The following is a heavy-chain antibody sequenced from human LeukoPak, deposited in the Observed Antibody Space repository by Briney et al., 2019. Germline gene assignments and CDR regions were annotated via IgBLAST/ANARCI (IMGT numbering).Heavy chain of an antibody. V-gene: IGHV2-70*11. CDR2: IGWDDDK. CDR3: ARTPYSSSVDY. Sequence: SGPTLFNPPQTLTLTCTFTGFSLRTSGMCVSWIRQPPGKALEWLARIGWDDDKHYSTSLKTRLTISKDTSKNQVVLTMTNMDPVDTATYYCARTPYSSSVDYWGQGTLVTVSS. D-gene: IGHD6-13*01. J-gene: IGHJ4*02. CDR1: GFSLRTSGMC.